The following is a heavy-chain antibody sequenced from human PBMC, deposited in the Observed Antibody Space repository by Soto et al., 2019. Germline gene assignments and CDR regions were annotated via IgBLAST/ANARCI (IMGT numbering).Heavy chain of an antibody. CDR3: ARGSYSRGDYYGMDV. Sequence: GGSLRLSCAASGFTFSSYSMNWVRQAPGKGLEWVSYISSSSSTIYYADSVKGRFTISRDNAKNSLYLQMNSLRDEDTAVYYCARGSYSRGDYYGMDVWGQGTTVTVSS. D-gene: IGHD1-26*01. V-gene: IGHV3-48*02. J-gene: IGHJ6*02. CDR1: GFTFSSYS. CDR2: ISSSSSTI.